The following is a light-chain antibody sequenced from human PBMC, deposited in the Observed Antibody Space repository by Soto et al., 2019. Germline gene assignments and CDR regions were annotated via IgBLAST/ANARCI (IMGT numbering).Light chain of an antibody. CDR3: SSYAGGNNLV. Sequence: SVLTQPPSASGSPGQSVPISCSGTSSDVGGYNYVSWYQQHPDKAPKLMIFEVTKRPSGVPDRFSGSKSGNTASLTVSGLQADDEADYYCSSYAGGNNLVFGGGTQLTVL. V-gene: IGLV2-8*01. J-gene: IGLJ2*01. CDR2: EVT. CDR1: SSDVGGYNY.